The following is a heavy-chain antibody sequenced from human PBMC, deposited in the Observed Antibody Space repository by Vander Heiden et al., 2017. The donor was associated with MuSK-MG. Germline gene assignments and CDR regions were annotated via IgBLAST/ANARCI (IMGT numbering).Heavy chain of an antibody. CDR2: IIPIFGTA. J-gene: IGHJ4*02. Sequence: QVQLVQSGAEVKKPGSSVKVSCKASGGTFSSYAISGVRQAPGQGLEWMGGIIPIFGTANYAQKFQGRVTITADESTSTAYMGLSSLRSEDTAVYYCARETHYYDSSGYYYFDYWGQGTLVTVSS. CDR3: ARETHYYDSSGYYYFDY. D-gene: IGHD3-22*01. CDR1: GGTFSSYA. V-gene: IGHV1-69*01.